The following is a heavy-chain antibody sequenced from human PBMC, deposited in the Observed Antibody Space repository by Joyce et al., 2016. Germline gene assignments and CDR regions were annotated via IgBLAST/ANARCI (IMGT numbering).Heavy chain of an antibody. CDR3: ARRRLGDYGLHFNY. V-gene: IGHV4-39*01. Sequence: QLQLQESGPGLVKPSETLSLTCTVSGDSMSSTSYYWGWLRQPPGQGLEWIGSMFYRGSTFYEPSLKSRVSMSVDTSKKQFSLTLTYVTAADTAVYYCARRRLGDYGLHFNYWGQGTPVIVSS. CDR1: GDSMSSTSYY. D-gene: IGHD4-17*01. CDR2: MFYRGST. J-gene: IGHJ4*02.